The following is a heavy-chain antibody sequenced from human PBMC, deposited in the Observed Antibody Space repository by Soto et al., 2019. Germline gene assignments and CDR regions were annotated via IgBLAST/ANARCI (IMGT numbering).Heavy chain of an antibody. CDR2: IHYSGST. J-gene: IGHJ4*02. V-gene: IGHV4-59*01. CDR1: GDSISGYY. D-gene: IGHD3-10*02. CDR3: ARQLPDRVLWDY. Sequence: PSGTLSLTCTVSGDSISGYYWSWIRQPPGKGLEWIGYIHYSGSTNYNSSLKSRVTISVDTSKNQFSLNLNSVTAADTAVYYCARQLPDRVLWDYWGQGTLVTVSS.